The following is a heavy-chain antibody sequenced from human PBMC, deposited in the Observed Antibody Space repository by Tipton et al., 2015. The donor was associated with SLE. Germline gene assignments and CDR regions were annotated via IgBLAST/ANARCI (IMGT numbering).Heavy chain of an antibody. D-gene: IGHD4-17*01. Sequence: TLSLTCAVYGGSFSGYYWSWIRQPPGKGLEWIGEINYSGSTYYNPSLKSRVTISVDTSKNQFSLKLSSVTAADTAVYYCARNSYGDDGGYWGQGTLVTVSS. V-gene: IGHV4-34*09. J-gene: IGHJ4*02. CDR3: ARNSYGDDGGY. CDR1: GGSFSGYY. CDR2: INYSGST.